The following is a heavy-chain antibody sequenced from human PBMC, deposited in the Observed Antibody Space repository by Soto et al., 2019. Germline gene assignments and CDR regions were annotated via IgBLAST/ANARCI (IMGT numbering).Heavy chain of an antibody. D-gene: IGHD1-1*01. V-gene: IGHV1-18*04. Sequence: ASVKVSCKASGYTFTSYGISWVRQAPGQGLEWMGWISAYNGNTNYAQKLQGRVTMTTDTSTSTAYMELRSLRSDDTAVYYCARVPTGRTSRKTNSLHYGMDVWGQGTTVTVSS. CDR2: ISAYNGNT. CDR3: ARVPTGRTSRKTNSLHYGMDV. CDR1: GYTFTSYG. J-gene: IGHJ6*02.